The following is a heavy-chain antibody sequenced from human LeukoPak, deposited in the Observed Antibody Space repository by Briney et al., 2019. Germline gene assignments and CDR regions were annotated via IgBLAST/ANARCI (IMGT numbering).Heavy chain of an antibody. CDR1: GFTFSSYS. CDR3: ARGLGTGYSYGNLDY. J-gene: IGHJ4*02. CDR2: ISSSSSYI. D-gene: IGHD5-18*01. V-gene: IGHV3-21*01. Sequence: GGSLRLSCAASGFTFSSYSMNWVRQAPGKGLEWVSSISSSSSYIYYAGSVKGRFTISRDNAKNSLYLQMNSLRAEDTAVYYCARGLGTGYSYGNLDYWGQGTLVTVSS.